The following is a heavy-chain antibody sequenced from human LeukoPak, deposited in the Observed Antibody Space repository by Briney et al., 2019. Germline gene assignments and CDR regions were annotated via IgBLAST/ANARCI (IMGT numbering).Heavy chain of an antibody. CDR1: GFTFSTYS. V-gene: IGHV3-21*01. CDR3: ARGSNCDS. Sequence: GGSLRLSCAASGFTFSTYSMNWVRQAPGKGLEWVSSFSSRSGSIYYADSVKGRFTISRDNAKNSLHLQMNGLRAEDTAVYYCARGSNCDSWGQGTLVTVSS. CDR2: FSSRSGSI. D-gene: IGHD4-11*01. J-gene: IGHJ4*02.